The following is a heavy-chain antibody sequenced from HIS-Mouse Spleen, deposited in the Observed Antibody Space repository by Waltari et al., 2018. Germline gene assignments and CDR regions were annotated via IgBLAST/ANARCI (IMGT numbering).Heavy chain of an antibody. Sequence: EVQLVETGGGLIQPGGSLRLSCAASGFTVSSNYMSWVRQAPGKGMEGVAVIYSGGSTYAADSGKGRFTISRDNSKNTLYLQMNSLRAEDTAVYYCASIRTGPHAFDIWGQGTMVTVSS. CDR2: IYSGGST. J-gene: IGHJ3*02. D-gene: IGHD7-27*01. CDR3: ASIRTGPHAFDI. V-gene: IGHV3-53*02. CDR1: GFTVSSNY.